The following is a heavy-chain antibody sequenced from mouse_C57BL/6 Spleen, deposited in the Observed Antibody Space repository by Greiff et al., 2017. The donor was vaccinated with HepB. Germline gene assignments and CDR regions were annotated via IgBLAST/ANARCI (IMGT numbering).Heavy chain of an antibody. J-gene: IGHJ1*03. V-gene: IGHV8-12*01. Sequence: QVQLQQSGPGLLQSSQTLSLTCSFSGFSLSTSGMGVSWIRQPSGKGLEWLAHIYWDDDKRYNPSLKSRLTISKDTSRNQVFLKITSVDTADTATYYCAHVTTVVDWYFDVWGTGTTVTVSS. CDR3: AHVTTVVDWYFDV. CDR1: GFSLSTSGMG. D-gene: IGHD1-1*01. CDR2: IYWDDDK.